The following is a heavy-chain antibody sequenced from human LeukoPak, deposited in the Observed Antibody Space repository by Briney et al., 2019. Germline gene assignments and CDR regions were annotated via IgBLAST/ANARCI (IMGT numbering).Heavy chain of an antibody. CDR2: IYTSGST. CDR3: ARDGEGWSSSWYLDY. CDR1: GGSTSSYY. V-gene: IGHV4-4*07. Sequence: TSETLSLTCTVSGGSTSSYYWRWIRQPPGKRLGCIGRIYTSGSTNYNPSLKSRVTMSVDTSTSQFSLQLSSVTAADTAVYYCARDGEGWSSSWYLDYWGQGTLVTVSS. D-gene: IGHD6-13*01. J-gene: IGHJ4*02.